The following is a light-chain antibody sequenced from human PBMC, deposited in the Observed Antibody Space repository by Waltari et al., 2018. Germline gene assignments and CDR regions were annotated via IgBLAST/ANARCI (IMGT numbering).Light chain of an antibody. CDR1: RGDVGGYNY. CDR2: EVT. Sequence: QSALTQPPSAAGSPGQSVTISCTGTRGDVGGYNYVSRYQPHPGKAPKLVIFEVTKRPSGVPDRFSGSKSGNTASLTVSGLQADDEAYYYCSSYVGRNNVIFGGGTKLTVL. J-gene: IGLJ2*01. CDR3: SSYVGRNNVI. V-gene: IGLV2-8*01.